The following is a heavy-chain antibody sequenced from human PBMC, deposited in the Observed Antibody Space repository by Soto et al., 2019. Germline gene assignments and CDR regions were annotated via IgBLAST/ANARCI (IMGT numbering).Heavy chain of an antibody. J-gene: IGHJ6*01. CDR3: AKEGPGGGRHFYYGMDV. CDR1: GCVFSSYG. V-gene: IGHV3-30*02. CDR2: ITNDGNNE. Sequence: GGSRRLSCAGSGCVFSSYGMHLVRQAPGKGLEWVSLITNDGNNEHYRESVKGRFSISREKFTKTVDIIMNSMTHEDTGTYYCAKEGPGGGRHFYYGMDVWGQGTTVTVSS. D-gene: IGHD1-26*01.